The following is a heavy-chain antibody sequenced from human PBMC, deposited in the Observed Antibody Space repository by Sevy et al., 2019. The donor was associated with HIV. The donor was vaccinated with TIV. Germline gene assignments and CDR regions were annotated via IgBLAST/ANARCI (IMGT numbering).Heavy chain of an antibody. J-gene: IGHJ4*02. CDR2: FDPEDGET. Sequence: ASVKVSCKVSGYTLTELSMHWVRQAPGKGLEWMGSFDPEDGETIYAQNFQGRVTMTEDRSTDTAYMELSSLRSEDTAGYYCATTKDYYVSSGYPFDYWGQGTLVTVS. D-gene: IGHD3-22*01. V-gene: IGHV1-24*01. CDR1: GYTLTELS. CDR3: ATTKDYYVSSGYPFDY.